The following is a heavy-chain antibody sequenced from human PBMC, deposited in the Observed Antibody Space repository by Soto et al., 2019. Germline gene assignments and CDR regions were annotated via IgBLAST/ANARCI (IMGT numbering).Heavy chain of an antibody. CDR1: GYTFFNYG. V-gene: IGHV1-18*01. D-gene: IGHD6-6*01. J-gene: IGHJ4*02. CDR3: ARSPIAATGSLDY. CDR2: ISAYNGNR. Sequence: ASVKVSCKASGYTFFNYGITWVRQAPGQGLEWMGWISAYNGNRNYAQKFQGRVTMTTDTSTSTAYIELMTLRSDDTAVYYCARSPIAATGSLDYWGQGTLVTVSS.